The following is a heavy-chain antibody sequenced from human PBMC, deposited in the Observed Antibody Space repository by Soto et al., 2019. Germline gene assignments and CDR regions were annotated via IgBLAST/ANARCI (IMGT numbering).Heavy chain of an antibody. CDR1: GSTFSNYW. J-gene: IGHJ4*02. V-gene: IGHV3-74*01. Sequence: GGSLRLSCAASGSTFSNYWVHWVRQPPGKGLVWVSRTSGDGSRAVYADSVKGRFTISRDNAKNTLYLQMNSLRAEDTALYYCAKARCSTANCYVPDYWGQGTRVTVSS. CDR3: AKARCSTANCYVPDY. D-gene: IGHD2-2*01. CDR2: TSGDGSRA.